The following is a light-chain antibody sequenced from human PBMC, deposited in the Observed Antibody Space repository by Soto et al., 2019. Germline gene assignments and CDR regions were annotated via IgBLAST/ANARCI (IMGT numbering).Light chain of an antibody. Sequence: IQMTQSPSSLSASVGDRVTIACRASQSISTYLNWYQQTPGKAPKLLIYAASNLQNGVPSRFSGSGSGREFTLTISSLQPDDFGTYYCQQYESFSPYTFGRGTRLEIK. CDR2: AAS. CDR3: QQYESFSPYT. V-gene: IGKV1-39*01. CDR1: QSISTY. J-gene: IGKJ2*01.